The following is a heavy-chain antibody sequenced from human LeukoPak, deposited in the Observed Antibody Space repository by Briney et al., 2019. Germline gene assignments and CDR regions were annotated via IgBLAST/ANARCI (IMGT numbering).Heavy chain of an antibody. Sequence: PGGSLRLSCAASGFTFSSYAMSWVRQAPGKGLERVSAISGSGGSTYYADSVKGRFTISRDNSKNTLYLQMNSLRAEDTAVYYCAKDGDGWKSGTDYWGQGTLVTVSS. CDR2: ISGSGGST. CDR3: AKDGDGWKSGTDY. CDR1: GFTFSSYA. D-gene: IGHD7-27*01. J-gene: IGHJ4*02. V-gene: IGHV3-23*01.